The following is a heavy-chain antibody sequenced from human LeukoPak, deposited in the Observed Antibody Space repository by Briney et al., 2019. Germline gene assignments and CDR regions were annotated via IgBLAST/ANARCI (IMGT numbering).Heavy chain of an antibody. V-gene: IGHV3-66*01. J-gene: IGHJ5*02. CDR3: TRDPDA. CDR2: VYSGGDT. CDR1: GFSVTNYY. Sequence: PGGSLRLSCAASGFSVTNYYMSWVRQAPGKGLEWVSVVYSGGDTFHADSVKGRFTLSRDNSKNTLYLQMNSLRAEDTAVYYCTRDPDAWGQGTLVTVSS.